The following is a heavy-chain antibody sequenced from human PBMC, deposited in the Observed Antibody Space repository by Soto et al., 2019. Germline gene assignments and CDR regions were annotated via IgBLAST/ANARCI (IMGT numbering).Heavy chain of an antibody. CDR2: IRWNGGRT. Sequence: EVELVESGGGLVQPGRSLRLSCTAFGFTFDNFAMHWVRQSPERGLEWVSAIRWNGGRTGYADSVKGRFIVSRDNSKSSLYLQMNSLSSEDTALYFCAKASYSLGIEGATDFDYWGQGSWVTVSS. V-gene: IGHV3-9*01. CDR1: GFTFDNFA. J-gene: IGHJ4*02. CDR3: AKASYSLGIEGATDFDY. D-gene: IGHD1-26*01.